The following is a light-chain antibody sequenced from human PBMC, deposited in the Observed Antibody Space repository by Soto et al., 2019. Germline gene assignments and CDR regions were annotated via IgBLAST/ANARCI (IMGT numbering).Light chain of an antibody. V-gene: IGKV1-39*01. CDR3: QQSYSTPRT. Sequence: DIQMTQSPSSLSAFVGDRVTITCRTSQSVSRYLNWYQHEPGKAPKLLIYAASTLQGGVPSRFTDSGSGTDFTLTISSLQPEDFATYYCQQSYSTPRTFGQGTKVDFK. J-gene: IGKJ1*01. CDR2: AAS. CDR1: QSVSRY.